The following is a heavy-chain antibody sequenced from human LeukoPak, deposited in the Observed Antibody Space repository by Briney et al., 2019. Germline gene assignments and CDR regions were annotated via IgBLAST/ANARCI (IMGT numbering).Heavy chain of an antibody. CDR2: ISESGGVT. Sequence: GGSLRLSCAASGFTFSDYTMNWVRQAPGKGLEWIAGISESGGVTFHVDSVKGRFTISRDNSRNTLFLQMDSLRVEDTAVYYCAKDPEFWGQGTLVTVSS. CDR3: AKDPEF. J-gene: IGHJ4*02. CDR1: GFTFSDYT. D-gene: IGHD3-10*01. V-gene: IGHV3-23*01.